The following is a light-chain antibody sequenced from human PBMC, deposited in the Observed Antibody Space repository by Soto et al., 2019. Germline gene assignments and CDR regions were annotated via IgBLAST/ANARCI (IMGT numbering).Light chain of an antibody. CDR2: DAS. V-gene: IGKV1-33*01. J-gene: IGKJ4*01. CDR3: QQYDNLPPLT. Sequence: DIQMTQSPSSLSASVGDRVTITCQASQDISNYLNWYQQKPGKAPKLLIYDASYLETGVPSRFSGSGSVTDFTFTISSLQPEDIATYYCQQYDNLPPLTFGGGTKVEIK. CDR1: QDISNY.